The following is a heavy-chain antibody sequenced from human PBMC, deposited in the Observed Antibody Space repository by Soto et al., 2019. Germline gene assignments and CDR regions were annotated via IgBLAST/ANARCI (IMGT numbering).Heavy chain of an antibody. CDR3: GRDFARACIAARRFSCCPGGY. V-gene: IGHV1-18*01. D-gene: IGHD6-6*01. Sequence: QVQLVQSGAEVKKPGASVKVSCKASGYTFTSYGISWVRQAPGQGLEWMGWISAYNGNTNYAQKLQGRVTMTTDTSASRAYMELRSRRSDDAAVYYFGRDFARACIAARRFSCCPGGYWGQGTLVTVSS. CDR2: ISAYNGNT. J-gene: IGHJ4*02. CDR1: GYTFTSYG.